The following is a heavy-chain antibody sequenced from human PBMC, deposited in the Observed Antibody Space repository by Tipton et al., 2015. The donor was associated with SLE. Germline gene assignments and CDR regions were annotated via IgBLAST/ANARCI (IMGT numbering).Heavy chain of an antibody. CDR1: GGSISSSSYY. Sequence: LRLSCTVTGGSISSSSYYWGWIRQPPGNGLEWIGSIYYSGSTYYNPSLKSRVTISVDTSKNQFSLKLSSVTAADTAVYYCARLRVISSYFDYWGQGTLVTVSS. CDR2: IYYSGST. CDR3: ARLRVISSYFDY. J-gene: IGHJ4*02. D-gene: IGHD2-21*01. V-gene: IGHV4-39*07.